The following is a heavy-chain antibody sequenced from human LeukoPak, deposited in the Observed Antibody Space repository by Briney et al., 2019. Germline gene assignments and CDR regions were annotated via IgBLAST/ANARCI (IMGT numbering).Heavy chain of an antibody. Sequence: GGSLRLSCAASGFTFNSYEMNWVRQAPGKGLEWVSYISGSGSTIYYADSVKGRFTISRDNVKNSLYLQMNSLRAEDTAVYYCARGPLGYCSGGSCYSNFQHWGQGTLVTVSS. J-gene: IGHJ1*01. D-gene: IGHD2-15*01. CDR1: GFTFNSYE. CDR2: ISGSGSTI. V-gene: IGHV3-48*03. CDR3: ARGPLGYCSGGSCYSNFQH.